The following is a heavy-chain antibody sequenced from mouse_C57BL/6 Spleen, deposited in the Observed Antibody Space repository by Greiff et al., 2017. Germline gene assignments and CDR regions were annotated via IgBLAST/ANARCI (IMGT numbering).Heavy chain of an antibody. CDR3: TRPTVFDY. Sequence: VKLMESGAELVRPGASVTLSCKASGYTFTDYEMHWVKQTPVHGLEWIGAIDPETGGTAYNQKFKGKAILTADKSSSTAYMELRSLTSEDSAVYYCTRPTVFDYWGKGTTLTVSS. CDR1: GYTFTDYE. CDR2: IDPETGGT. J-gene: IGHJ2*01. D-gene: IGHD1-1*01. V-gene: IGHV1-15*01.